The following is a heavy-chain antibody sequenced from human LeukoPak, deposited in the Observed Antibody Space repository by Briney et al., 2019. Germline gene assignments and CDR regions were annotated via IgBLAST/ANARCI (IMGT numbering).Heavy chain of an antibody. CDR1: AFTVSNAW. D-gene: IGHD3-16*01. V-gene: IGHV3-15*01. CDR2: IKSKTDGGTT. J-gene: IGHJ4*02. CDR3: TTDLYGVDDY. Sequence: GGCLRLSYAASAFTVSNAWMSCVRQAAGEGLEWVGRIKSKTDGGTTDYAAAVKGRFTISRDDSKNTLYLQMNSLKTEDTAVYYCTTDLYGVDDYWGQGTLVTVSS.